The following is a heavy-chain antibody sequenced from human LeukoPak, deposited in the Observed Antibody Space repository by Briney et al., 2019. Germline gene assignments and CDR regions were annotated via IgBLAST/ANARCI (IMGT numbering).Heavy chain of an antibody. J-gene: IGHJ4*02. V-gene: IGHV3-53*01. Sequence: GGSLRLSCAASGFTVSSNYMSWVRQAPGKGLEWVSVIYSDGSTDYADSVKGRFTISRDNSKNMLYLQMNTLRAEDTAVYYCARASSSCYGDYWGQGTLVTVSS. CDR1: GFTVSSNY. D-gene: IGHD6-13*01. CDR2: IYSDGST. CDR3: ARASSSCYGDY.